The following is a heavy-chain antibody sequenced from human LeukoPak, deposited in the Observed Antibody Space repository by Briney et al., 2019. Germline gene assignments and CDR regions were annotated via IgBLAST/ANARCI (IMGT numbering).Heavy chain of an antibody. CDR2: IYTSGSS. V-gene: IGHV4-4*07. Sequence: PSQTLSLTCTVSGGSISSYYWSWIRQPAGKGLECIGRIYTSGSSNSNPSLKGRVTMSADTSKTQFSLKLSSVTAADTAVYYCARDISVAGSFLLFVYWGQGTLVTVS. CDR1: GGSISSYY. CDR3: ARDISVAGSFLLFVY. J-gene: IGHJ4*02. D-gene: IGHD6-19*01.